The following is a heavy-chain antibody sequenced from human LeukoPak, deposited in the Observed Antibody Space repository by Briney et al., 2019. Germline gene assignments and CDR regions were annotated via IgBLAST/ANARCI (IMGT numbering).Heavy chain of an antibody. V-gene: IGHV3-23*01. CDR3: AKEVYYGDYVSPIDY. D-gene: IGHD4-17*01. Sequence: GGSLRLACAASGFTFSSYGMSWVRQAPGKGLEWVSAISGSGGSTYYADSVKGRFTISRDNSKNTLYLEMNSLRAEDTAVYHCAKEVYYGDYVSPIDYWGQGTLVTVSS. J-gene: IGHJ4*02. CDR1: GFTFSSYG. CDR2: ISGSGGST.